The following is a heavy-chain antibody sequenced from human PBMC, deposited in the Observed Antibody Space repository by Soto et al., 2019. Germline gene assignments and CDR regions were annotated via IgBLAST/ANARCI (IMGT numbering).Heavy chain of an antibody. CDR1: GFTFSNYD. CDR2: IGSAGDI. D-gene: IGHD3-22*01. J-gene: IGHJ4*02. V-gene: IGHV3-13*01. CDR3: ARDLGSSGL. Sequence: PGGSLRLSCAASGFTFSNYDMHWVRQATGKGLEWVSGIGSAGDIFYAGSVKGRFAISRENAKNSVYLQINNLRAGDTAVYYCARDLGSSGLWGQGTLVTSPQ.